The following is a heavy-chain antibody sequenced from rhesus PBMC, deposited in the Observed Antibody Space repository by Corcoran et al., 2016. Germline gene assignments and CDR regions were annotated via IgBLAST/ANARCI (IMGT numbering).Heavy chain of an antibody. J-gene: IGHJ5-1*01. CDR3: AIEYSGWSLPDYNRFDV. CDR1: GASISSYW. CDR2: INGKSGST. D-gene: IGHD6-13*01. V-gene: IGHV4-80*01. Sequence: QVQLQESGPGLVKPSETLSLTCTVSGASISSYWWSWIRQPPGKGLEWIGEINGKSGSTTSTPSLKSQVTISRDTSKNQFSLKLSSVTAADTAVYYCAIEYSGWSLPDYNRFDVWGPGVLVTVSS.